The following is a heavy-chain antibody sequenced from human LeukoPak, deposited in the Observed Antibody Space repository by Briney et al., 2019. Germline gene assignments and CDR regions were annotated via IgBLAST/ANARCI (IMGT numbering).Heavy chain of an antibody. Sequence: SETLSLTCAVSGGSISSGGYSWSWIRQPPGKGLEWIGYISYSGSTYYNPPLKSRVTISVDSSKNQFSLKLTSVTAADTAVYYCARHIMGPPGFDYWGQGTLVTVSS. V-gene: IGHV4-30-2*01. J-gene: IGHJ4*02. CDR1: GGSISSGGYS. CDR2: ISYSGST. CDR3: ARHIMGPPGFDY. D-gene: IGHD1-26*01.